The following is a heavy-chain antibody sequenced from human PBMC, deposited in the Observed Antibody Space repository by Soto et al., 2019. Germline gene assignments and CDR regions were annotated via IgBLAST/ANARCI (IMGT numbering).Heavy chain of an antibody. Sequence: EVQLLESGGGLVQPGGSLRLSCAASGFTFSSYAMSWVRQAPGKGLEWVSAISGSGGSTYYADSVKGRFTISRDNSKNTLYLQMHSLRAEDTAIYYCAKGWSCSSWLFDYWGQGSLVTVSS. CDR1: GFTFSSYA. D-gene: IGHD6-13*01. J-gene: IGHJ4*02. CDR2: ISGSGGST. CDR3: AKGWSCSSWLFDY. V-gene: IGHV3-23*01.